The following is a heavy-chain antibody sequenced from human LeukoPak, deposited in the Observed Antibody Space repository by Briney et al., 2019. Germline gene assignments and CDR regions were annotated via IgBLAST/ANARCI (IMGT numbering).Heavy chain of an antibody. CDR1: GFTFSDHY. D-gene: IGHD3-10*02. Sequence: GGSLRLSCAASGFTFSDHYMNWVRQAPGKGLEWVSYISSSGSTIYYADSVKGRFTISRDNAKNSLYLQMNSLRAEDTAVYYCAELGITMIGGVWGKGTTVTISS. V-gene: IGHV3-11*04. CDR2: ISSSGSTI. CDR3: AELGITMIGGV. J-gene: IGHJ6*04.